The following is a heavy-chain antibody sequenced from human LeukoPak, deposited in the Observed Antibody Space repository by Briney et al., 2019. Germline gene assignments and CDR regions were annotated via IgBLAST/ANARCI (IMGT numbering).Heavy chain of an antibody. J-gene: IGHJ6*02. CDR2: IYSGGTT. D-gene: IGHD3-10*01. V-gene: IGHV3-66*01. CDR3: ARVGRGLFAMDV. Sequence: GGSLRLSCAASGFTVSSNYMSWVRQAPGKGLEWVSVIYSGGTTDYADSVKGRFTISRDNSKNMLYLQMNSLRDEDTALYYCARVGRGLFAMDVWGQGTTVTVSS. CDR1: GFTVSSNY.